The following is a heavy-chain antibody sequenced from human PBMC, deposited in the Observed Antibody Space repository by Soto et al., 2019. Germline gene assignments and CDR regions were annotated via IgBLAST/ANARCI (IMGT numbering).Heavy chain of an antibody. V-gene: IGHV3-30-3*01. D-gene: IGHD1-1*01. J-gene: IGHJ4*02. CDR1: GCPFSNYA. CDR3: AREFEAGTSGLY. Sequence: QVQLVESGGGVVQPGRSLRLSCAASGCPFSNYALHWVRQTPGKGLEWVIAISYDGSNKYYADSVKGRFTISRDNSKNTLYLQMNSLRGEDTAVYYCAREFEAGTSGLYWCQGTPVTVSS. CDR2: ISYDGSNK.